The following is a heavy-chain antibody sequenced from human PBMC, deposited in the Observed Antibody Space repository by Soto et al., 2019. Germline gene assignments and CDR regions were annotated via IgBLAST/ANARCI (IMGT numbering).Heavy chain of an antibody. CDR2: IYWDDDK. Sequence: QITLKESGPTLVKPTQTLTLTCIFSGFSLSTSGVGVGWIRQPPGKALEWLAVIYWDDDKRYSPSLKSRLTITKDTSKNQVVLTLTNVDTVDTATYYCARGGWTTYYSPFFDYWGQGTLVTVSS. CDR1: GFSLSTSGVG. D-gene: IGHD3-10*01. V-gene: IGHV2-5*02. J-gene: IGHJ4*02. CDR3: ARGGWTTYYSPFFDY.